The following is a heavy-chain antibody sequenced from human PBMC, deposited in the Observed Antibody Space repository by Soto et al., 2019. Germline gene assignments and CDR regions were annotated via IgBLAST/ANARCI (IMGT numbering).Heavy chain of an antibody. Sequence: ASVKVSCKASGYTFTSYYMHWVRQAPGQGLEWMGIINPSGGSTSYAQKFQGRVTMTRDTSTSTVYMELNSLRAEDTAVYYCKRDRPGPQHYFDYWGQGNMVTVSS. CDR2: INPSGGST. J-gene: IGHJ4*02. V-gene: IGHV1-46*01. CDR1: GYTFTSYY. CDR3: KRDRPGPQHYFDY. D-gene: IGHD6-6*01.